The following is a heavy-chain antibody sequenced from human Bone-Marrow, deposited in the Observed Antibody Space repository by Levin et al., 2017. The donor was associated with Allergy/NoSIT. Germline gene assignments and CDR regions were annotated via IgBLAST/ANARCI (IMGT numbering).Heavy chain of an antibody. CDR1: GFTFSSYW. CDR3: ARPGTGTTTYYFDY. J-gene: IGHJ4*02. CDR2: IKQDGSEK. Sequence: GESLKISCAASGFTFSSYWMSWVRQAPGKGLEWVANIKQDGSEKYYVDSVKGRFTISRDNAKNSLYLQMNSLRAEDTAVYYCARPGTGTTTYYFDYWGQGTLVTVSS. D-gene: IGHD1-7*01. V-gene: IGHV3-7*01.